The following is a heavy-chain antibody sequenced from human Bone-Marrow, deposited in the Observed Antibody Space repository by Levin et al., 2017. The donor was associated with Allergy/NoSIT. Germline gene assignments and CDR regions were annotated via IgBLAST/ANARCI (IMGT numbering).Heavy chain of an antibody. CDR3: AKDRLSGNWFFDL. CDR1: GFIFSNYG. CDR2: ISYDETNK. V-gene: IGHV3-30*18. J-gene: IGHJ2*01. D-gene: IGHD2-15*01. Sequence: GGSLRLSCAASGFIFSNYGMHWVRQAPGKGLEWVALISYDETNKYYADSVKGRFTISRDKSKNTLYLQMNSLRADDTAVYYCAKDRLSGNWFFDLWGRGTLVTVSS.